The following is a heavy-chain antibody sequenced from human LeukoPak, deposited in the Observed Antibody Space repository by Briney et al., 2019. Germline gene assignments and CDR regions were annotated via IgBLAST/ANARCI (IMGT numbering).Heavy chain of an antibody. V-gene: IGHV3-74*01. CDR2: INSDGSST. Sequence: GGSLRLSCAASGFTFSSYWMHWVRQTPGKGLVWVSRINSDGSSTVSADSVKGRFTISRDNAMNTLYLQMNSLRAEDTAVYYCARDLRSRSDTNIAIDYWGQGTLVTVSS. J-gene: IGHJ4*02. CDR3: ARDLRSRSDTNIAIDY. CDR1: GFTFSSYW.